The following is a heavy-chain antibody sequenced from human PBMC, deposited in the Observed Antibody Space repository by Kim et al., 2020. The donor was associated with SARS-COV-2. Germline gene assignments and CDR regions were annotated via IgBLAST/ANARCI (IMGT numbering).Heavy chain of an antibody. CDR3: AIETAAGTPSLDY. Sequence: SVKVSCKASGGTFSSYTISWVRQAPGQGLEWMGGIIPVFGTANYAQKFQGRVTITADESTSTAYMELSSLRSEDTAVYYCAIETAAGTPSLDYWGQGSLVSASS. CDR2: IIPVFGTA. J-gene: IGHJ4*02. CDR1: GGTFSSYT. D-gene: IGHD6-13*01. V-gene: IGHV1-69*13.